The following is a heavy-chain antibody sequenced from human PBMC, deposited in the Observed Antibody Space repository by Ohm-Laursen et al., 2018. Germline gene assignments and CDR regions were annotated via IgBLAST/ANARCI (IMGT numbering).Heavy chain of an antibody. CDR1: GYSFNSNH. Sequence: SVKVSCKASGYSFNSNHMQWLRQAPGQGLEWMGIIKSTDDTRTYAQKFQGSVTMTKDRSTSTVYMELSSLRSDDTAVYYCARDFEWATDVWGQGTLVTVSS. CDR2: IKSTDDTR. CDR3: ARDFEWATDV. J-gene: IGHJ6*02. D-gene: IGHD3-3*01. V-gene: IGHV1-46*02.